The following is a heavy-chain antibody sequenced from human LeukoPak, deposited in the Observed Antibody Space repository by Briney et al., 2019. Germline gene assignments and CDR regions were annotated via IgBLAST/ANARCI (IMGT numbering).Heavy chain of an antibody. V-gene: IGHV3-49*04. D-gene: IGHD3-16*02. Sequence: GGSLRLSCTASGFTFGDYAMSWVRQAPGKGLEWVGFIRSKAYGGTTEYAASVKGRFTISRDDSKSIAYLQMNSLKTEDTAVYYCTRVGSGDYVWGSYRPDAFDIWGQGTMATVSS. J-gene: IGHJ3*02. CDR2: IRSKAYGGTT. CDR1: GFTFGDYA. CDR3: TRVGSGDYVWGSYRPDAFDI.